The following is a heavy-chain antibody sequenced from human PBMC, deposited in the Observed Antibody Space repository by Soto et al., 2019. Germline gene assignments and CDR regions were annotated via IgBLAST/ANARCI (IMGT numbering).Heavy chain of an antibody. CDR3: ARDSENYDILTGYPYPFDY. V-gene: IGHV3-21*01. Sequence: GGSLRLSCAASGFTFSSYSMNWVRQAPGKGLEWVSSISRSSSYIYYADSVKGRFTISRDNAKNSLYLQMNSLRAEDTAVYYCARDSENYDILTGYPYPFDYWGQGTLVTVSS. J-gene: IGHJ4*02. D-gene: IGHD3-9*01. CDR1: GFTFSSYS. CDR2: ISRSSSYI.